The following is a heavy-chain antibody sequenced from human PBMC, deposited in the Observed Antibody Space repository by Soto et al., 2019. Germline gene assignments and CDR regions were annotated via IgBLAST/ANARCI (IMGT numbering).Heavy chain of an antibody. CDR3: VRDRPGSREYFDY. V-gene: IGHV3-74*01. CDR2: INTDGSDT. D-gene: IGHD3-10*01. Sequence: EVQLVESGGGLAQPGGSLRLSCAASGFIFSSEWMDWVRQAPGKGLVWVSRINTDGSDTRYADSVKGRFTISRDNAMNTVYLQMNSMLAEETGVYYCVRDRPGSREYFDYWGQGNMFTVSS. J-gene: IGHJ4*02. CDR1: GFIFSSEW.